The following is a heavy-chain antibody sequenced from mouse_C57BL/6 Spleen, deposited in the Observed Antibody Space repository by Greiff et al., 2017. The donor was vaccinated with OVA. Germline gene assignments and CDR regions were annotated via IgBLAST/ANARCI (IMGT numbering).Heavy chain of an antibody. CDR1: GYTFTSYW. J-gene: IGHJ3*01. CDR3: ARGGSYEGWFAY. CDR2: IDPSDSYT. D-gene: IGHD1-1*01. V-gene: IGHV1-69*01. Sequence: VQLQQPGAELVMPGASVKLSCKASGYTFTSYWMHWVKQRPGQGLEWIGEIDPSDSYTNYNQKFKGKSTLTVDKSSSTAYMQLSSLTSEDSAVYYCARGGSYEGWFAYGGQGTLVTVSA.